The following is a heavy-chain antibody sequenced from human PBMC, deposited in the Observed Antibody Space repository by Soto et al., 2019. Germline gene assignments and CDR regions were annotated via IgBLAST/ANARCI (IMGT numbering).Heavy chain of an antibody. CDR1: GFTFSSYA. CDR2: ISGSGGST. CDR3: AKASAWYSSSWLNPLDYYGMDV. J-gene: IGHJ6*02. D-gene: IGHD6-13*01. V-gene: IGHV3-23*01. Sequence: PGGSLRLSCAASGFTFSSYAMSWVRQAPGKGLEWVSAISGSGGSTYYADSVKGRFTISRDNSKNTLYLQMNSLRAEDTAVYYCAKASAWYSSSWLNPLDYYGMDVWGQGTTVTVSS.